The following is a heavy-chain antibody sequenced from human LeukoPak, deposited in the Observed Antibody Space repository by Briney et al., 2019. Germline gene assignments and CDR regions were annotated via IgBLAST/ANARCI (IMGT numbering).Heavy chain of an antibody. J-gene: IGHJ3*02. CDR3: VRSSSWYTAFDI. Sequence: PSETLSLTCAVYGGSFSGYYWSWVRQPPGKGLEWIGEINHSGSTNYNPSLKSRVTISVDTSKNQFSLKLSSVTAADTAVYYCVRSSSWYTAFDIWGQGTMVTVSS. CDR1: GGSFSGYY. D-gene: IGHD6-13*01. V-gene: IGHV4-34*01. CDR2: INHSGST.